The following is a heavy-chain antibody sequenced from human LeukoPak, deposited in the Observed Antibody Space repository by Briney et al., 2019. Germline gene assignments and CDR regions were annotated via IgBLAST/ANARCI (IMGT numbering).Heavy chain of an antibody. CDR2: ISWDRGTT. D-gene: IGHD3-10*01. Sequence: PGGSLRLSCEASGFTFNNYAMHWVRQAPGKGLEWVSGISWDRGTTGYGDSVKGRFTISRDNAKNTLYLQMSSLRAEDTAVYYCARDLGYYGSGSFDYWGQGTLVTVSS. J-gene: IGHJ4*02. CDR3: ARDLGYYGSGSFDY. CDR1: GFTFNNYA. V-gene: IGHV3-9*01.